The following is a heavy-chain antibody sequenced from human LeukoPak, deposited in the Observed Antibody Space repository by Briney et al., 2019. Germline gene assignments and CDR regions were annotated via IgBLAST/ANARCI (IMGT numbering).Heavy chain of an antibody. CDR1: GVSFTGYY. CDR3: ARVRLFGSGVDY. V-gene: IGHV4-34*01. Sequence: SETLSLTCAAYGVSFTGYYWSWIRQPPGKGLEWIGEISHSGSTNYNPSLKSRVTIALDTSKNQFSLKLISVTAADTAVYYCARVRLFGSGVDYWGQGTLVTVSS. J-gene: IGHJ4*02. D-gene: IGHD6-25*01. CDR2: ISHSGST.